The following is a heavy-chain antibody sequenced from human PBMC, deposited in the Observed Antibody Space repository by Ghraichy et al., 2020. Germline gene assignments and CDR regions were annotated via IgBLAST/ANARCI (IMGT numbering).Heavy chain of an antibody. Sequence: ASVKVSCKASGYTFTNYGITWVRQAPGQGLEWMGWNSGYSSNANYAQKVQGRVTMTIDTPTSTAYMELRSLRYDDTSVYYCARDRRPVADYFFDYWGQGTLITVSS. J-gene: IGHJ4*02. CDR2: NSGYSSNA. V-gene: IGHV1-18*01. CDR1: GYTFTNYG. CDR3: ARDRRPVADYFFDY. D-gene: IGHD5-12*01.